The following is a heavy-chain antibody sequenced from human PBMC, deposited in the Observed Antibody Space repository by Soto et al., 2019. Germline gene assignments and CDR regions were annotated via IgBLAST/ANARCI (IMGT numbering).Heavy chain of an antibody. V-gene: IGHV4-30-2*01. CDR1: GGSIRSGGYS. CDR2: IYHSGST. CDR3: ARVPDV. Sequence: SETLSLTCAVSGGSIRSGGYSWTWIRQPPGKGLEWIGYIYHSGSTYYNPSLKSRVTISVDRSKNQFSLKLKSVTAADTAVYYCARVPDVWGQGTTVT. J-gene: IGHJ6*02.